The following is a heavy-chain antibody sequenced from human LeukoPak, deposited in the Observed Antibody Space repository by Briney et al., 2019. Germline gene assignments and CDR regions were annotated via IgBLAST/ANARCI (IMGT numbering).Heavy chain of an antibody. Sequence: SVKVSCKASGGTFSSYAIGWVRQAPGQGLEWMGGIIPTFGTANYAQKFQGRVTITADESTSTAYMELSSLRSEDTAVYYCARGRGGSSSSYYYFDYWGQGTLVTVSS. CDR2: IIPTFGTA. CDR1: GGTFSSYA. CDR3: ARGRGGSSSSYYYFDY. J-gene: IGHJ4*02. D-gene: IGHD6-6*01. V-gene: IGHV1-69*13.